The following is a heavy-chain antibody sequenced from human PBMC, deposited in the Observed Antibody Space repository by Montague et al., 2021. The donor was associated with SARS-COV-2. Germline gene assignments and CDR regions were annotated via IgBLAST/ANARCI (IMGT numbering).Heavy chain of an antibody. Sequence: SETLSLTCTVSGGSISSSSYYWGWLRQPPGKGLELIGSIYYSGSTYYSPSLKSRVTITVDTSKNQFSLQLSSVTAADTAVYYCARVGRQQLVRLSGMDVWGQGTTVTVSS. CDR2: IYYSGST. CDR3: ARVGRQQLVRLSGMDV. V-gene: IGHV4-39*07. CDR1: GGSISSSSYY. J-gene: IGHJ6*02. D-gene: IGHD6-13*01.